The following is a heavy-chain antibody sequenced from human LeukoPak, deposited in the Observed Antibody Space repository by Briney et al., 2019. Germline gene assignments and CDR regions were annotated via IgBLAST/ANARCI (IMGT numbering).Heavy chain of an antibody. Sequence: ASVKVSCKASGYTFTSYGISWVRQAPGQGLEWMGWISAYNGNTNYAQKLQGRVTMTTDTSTSTAYMELRSLRSDDTAVYYCARGGIEYYYDSSGYYLFDYWGQGTLVTVSS. CDR1: GYTFTSYG. CDR2: ISAYNGNT. D-gene: IGHD3-22*01. CDR3: ARGGIEYYYDSSGYYLFDY. V-gene: IGHV1-18*01. J-gene: IGHJ4*02.